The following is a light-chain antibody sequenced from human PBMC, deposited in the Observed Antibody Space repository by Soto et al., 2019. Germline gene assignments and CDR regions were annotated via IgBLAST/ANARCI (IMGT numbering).Light chain of an antibody. Sequence: DIQMTQSPSTLSASVGDRVTITCRASQSISSWLAWYQQKPGKAPKLLIYMASSLESGVPSRFSGSGSGTEFTLTINSLQPDDFATYYCQQYNSFSPWTFGQGTKVEI. CDR1: QSISSW. CDR3: QQYNSFSPWT. CDR2: MAS. J-gene: IGKJ1*01. V-gene: IGKV1-5*03.